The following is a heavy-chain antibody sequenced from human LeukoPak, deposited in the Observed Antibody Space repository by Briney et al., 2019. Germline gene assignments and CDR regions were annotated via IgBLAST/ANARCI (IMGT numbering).Heavy chain of an antibody. J-gene: IGHJ3*02. CDR2: ISSSSSYI. D-gene: IGHD3-3*01. V-gene: IGHV3-11*06. Sequence: LSLTCTVSGGSISSGDYYWSWIRQPPGKGLEWVSSISSSSSYIYYADSVKGRFTISRDNAKNSLYLQMNSLRAEDTAVYYCARGDTSTYYDFWSGYQEHDAFDIWGQGTMSPSLQ. CDR3: ARGDTSTYYDFWSGYQEHDAFDI. CDR1: GGSISSGDYY.